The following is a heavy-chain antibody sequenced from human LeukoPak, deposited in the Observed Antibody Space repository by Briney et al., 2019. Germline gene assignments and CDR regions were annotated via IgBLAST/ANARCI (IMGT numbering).Heavy chain of an antibody. D-gene: IGHD3-16*01. CDR2: IYHSGST. Sequence: PSETLSLTCAVSGGSISSGGYSWSWIRQPPGKGLEWIGYIYHSGSTYYNPSLKSRVTISVDTSKNQFSLKLSSVTAADTAVYYCARSYDYVWGSYNWDQGYFDYWGQGTLVTVSS. V-gene: IGHV4-30-2*01. CDR3: ARSYDYVWGSYNWDQGYFDY. CDR1: GGSISSGGYS. J-gene: IGHJ4*02.